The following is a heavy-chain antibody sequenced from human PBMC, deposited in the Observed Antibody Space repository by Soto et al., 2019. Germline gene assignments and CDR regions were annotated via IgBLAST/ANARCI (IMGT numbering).Heavy chain of an antibody. CDR2: ISGSGDST. Sequence: EVQLLESGGGLVQPGGSLRLSCAASGFTFSSYAMTWVRQAPGKGLEWVSAISGSGDSTYYADSVKGRFTISRDNSKNTLYLQMNSLRAEDTAVYYCARWRLLTTIDYWGQGTLVTVSS. CDR1: GFTFSSYA. V-gene: IGHV3-23*01. CDR3: ARWRLLTTIDY. D-gene: IGHD2-21*02. J-gene: IGHJ4*02.